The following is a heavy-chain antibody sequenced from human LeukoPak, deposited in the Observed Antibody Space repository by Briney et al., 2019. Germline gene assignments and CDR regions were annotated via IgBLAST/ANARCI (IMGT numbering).Heavy chain of an antibody. CDR3: AYGSGSYGFDY. CDR2: IKQDGSEK. D-gene: IGHD3-10*01. J-gene: IGHJ4*02. V-gene: IGHV3-7*01. CDR1: GFTFSSYW. Sequence: PGGSLRLSCAASGFTFSSYWMTWVRQAPGKGLEWVANIKQDGSEKYYVDSVKGRFTISRDNAKNSLYLQMNSLRAEDTAVYYCAYGSGSYGFDYWGQGTLVTVSS.